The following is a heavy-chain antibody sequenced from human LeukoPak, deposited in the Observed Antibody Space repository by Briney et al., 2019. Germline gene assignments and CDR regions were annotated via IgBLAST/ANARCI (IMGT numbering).Heavy chain of an antibody. V-gene: IGHV1-69*06. CDR2: IIPIFGTA. J-gene: IGHJ6*03. Sequence: ASVKVSCKASGGTFSSYAISWVRQAPGQGLEWMGGIIPIFGTANYAQKFQGRVTITADKSTSTAYMELSSLRSEDTAVYYCARAPLTTISYYYYYYMDVWGKGTTVTVSS. CDR3: ARAPLTTISYYYYYYMDV. CDR1: GGTFSSYA. D-gene: IGHD4-11*01.